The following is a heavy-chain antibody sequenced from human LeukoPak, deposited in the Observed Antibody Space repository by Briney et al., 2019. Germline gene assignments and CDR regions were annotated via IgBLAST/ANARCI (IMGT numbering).Heavy chain of an antibody. D-gene: IGHD3-10*01. V-gene: IGHV4-61*02. CDR3: ARRLRFVGVWFDP. CDR2: IYTSGST. Sequence: PSETLSLTCTVSGGSISSGSYYWSWIRQPAGKGLEWIGRIYTSGSTNYNLSLKSRVTISVDTSKNQFSLKLTSVTAADTAVYYCARRLRFVGVWFDPWGQGTPVTVSS. J-gene: IGHJ5*02. CDR1: GGSISSGSYY.